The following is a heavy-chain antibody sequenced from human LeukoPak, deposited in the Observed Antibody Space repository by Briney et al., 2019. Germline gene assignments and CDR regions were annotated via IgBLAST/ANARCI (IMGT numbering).Heavy chain of an antibody. V-gene: IGHV3-20*04. CDR2: IIRSGGST. D-gene: IGHD3-10*01. CDR1: GFTFDDYG. J-gene: IGHJ4*02. Sequence: GGSLRLSCTASGFTFDDYGMTWVRQPPGKGLEWVSGIIRSGGSTGYADSVNGRFTISRDNAKNSLYLQMNSLRAEDTAVYYCARAHPYYYGSGGDWGQGTLVTVSS. CDR3: ARAHPYYYGSGGD.